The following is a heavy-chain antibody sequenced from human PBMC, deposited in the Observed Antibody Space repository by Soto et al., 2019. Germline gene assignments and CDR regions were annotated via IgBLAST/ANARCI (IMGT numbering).Heavy chain of an antibody. CDR1: GYTFTSYD. Sequence: QVQLVQSGAEVKKPGASVKVSCQASGYTFTSYDISWVRQAPGQGLEWMGWLNPTNGDTDYAQKFQGRVTMTRNTSMNTAYMELRSLSTDDTAVFYCARAYRMAAPMDYAMDGWGQGTTVTVSS. D-gene: IGHD6-19*01. V-gene: IGHV1-8*01. CDR3: ARAYRMAAPMDYAMDG. J-gene: IGHJ6*02. CDR2: LNPTNGDT.